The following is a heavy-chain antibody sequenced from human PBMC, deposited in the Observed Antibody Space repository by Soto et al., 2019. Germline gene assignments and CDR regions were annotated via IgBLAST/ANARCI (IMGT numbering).Heavy chain of an antibody. CDR2: ITGSSGSI. J-gene: IGHJ4*02. Sequence: EVQLLESGGALVQPGGSLRLSCAASGFTFANDAMTWVRQAPGKGLECVSSITGSSGSIYYADSVRGRFTISRDNSKNTLYLQMNSLRADDTAVYYCARGLGSGWSRSYFAYWGQGTLVTVSS. CDR3: ARGLGSGWSRSYFAY. V-gene: IGHV3-23*01. CDR1: GFTFANDA. D-gene: IGHD6-19*01.